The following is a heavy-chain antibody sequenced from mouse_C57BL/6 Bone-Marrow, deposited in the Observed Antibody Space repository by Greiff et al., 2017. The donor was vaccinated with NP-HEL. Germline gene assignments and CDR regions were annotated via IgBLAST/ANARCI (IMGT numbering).Heavy chain of an antibody. CDR1: GFTFSNYW. Sequence: EVQLQESGGGLVQPGGSMKLSCVASGFTFSNYWMNWVRQSPEKGLEWVAQIRLKSDNYATHYAESVKGRFTISRDDSKSSVYLQMNNLRAEDTGIYYCTFYSNYYFDYWGQGTTLTVSS. D-gene: IGHD2-5*01. V-gene: IGHV6-3*01. J-gene: IGHJ2*01. CDR3: TFYSNYYFDY. CDR2: IRLKSDNYAT.